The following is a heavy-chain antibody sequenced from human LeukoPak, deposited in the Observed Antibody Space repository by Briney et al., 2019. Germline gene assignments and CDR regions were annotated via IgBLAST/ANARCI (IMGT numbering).Heavy chain of an antibody. CDR2: IWYDGSNK. CDR1: GFTFSSYG. J-gene: IGHJ4*02. Sequence: GGSLRLSCAASGFTFSSYGMHWVRQAPGKGLEWVAVIWYDGSNKYYADSVKGRFTISRDNSKNTLYLQMNSLRAEDTAVYYCAKGGFHPGYCSSTSCYVLDYWGQGALVTVSS. D-gene: IGHD2-2*01. V-gene: IGHV3-33*06. CDR3: AKGGFHPGYCSSTSCYVLDY.